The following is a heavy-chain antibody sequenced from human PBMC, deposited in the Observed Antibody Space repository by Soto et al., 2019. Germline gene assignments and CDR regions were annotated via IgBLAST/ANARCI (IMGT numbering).Heavy chain of an antibody. CDR3: ARGRSAIYGFWSSYSTDALNI. CDR1: GYTFSSHD. V-gene: IGHV1-8*01. D-gene: IGHD3-3*01. J-gene: IGHJ3*02. CDR2: MNPKSGNT. Sequence: ASVKVSCKASGYTFSSHDINWVRQATGQGLEWMGWMNPKSGNTGYAQRFQGRITMARNTSINTAYMELSSLRSEDTAVYFCARGRSAIYGFWSSYSTDALNIWGQGTMVTVSS.